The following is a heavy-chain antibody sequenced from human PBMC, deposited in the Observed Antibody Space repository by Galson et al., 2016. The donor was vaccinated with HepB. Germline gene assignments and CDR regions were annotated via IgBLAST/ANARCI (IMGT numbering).Heavy chain of an antibody. Sequence: SLRLSCAASGFTFSSYGMYWVRQAPGKGLEWVAVISYDGSKKYYADSVKGRFTISRDNSKNTLYLQMSSLRAEDTAVYYCAKDEFLEGDYYYYGMDVWGRGTTVTVSS. D-gene: IGHD3-3*01. CDR2: ISYDGSKK. CDR3: AKDEFLEGDYYYYGMDV. CDR1: GFTFSSYG. V-gene: IGHV3-30*18. J-gene: IGHJ6*02.